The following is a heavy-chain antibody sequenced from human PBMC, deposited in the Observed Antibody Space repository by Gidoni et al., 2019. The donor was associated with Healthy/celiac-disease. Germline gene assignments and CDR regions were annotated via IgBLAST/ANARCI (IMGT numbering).Heavy chain of an antibody. Sequence: QVQLVQSGAEVKKPGSSVKVSCKASGGTFSSYAISWVRQAPGQGLEWMGGIIPIFGTANYAQKFQGRVTITADESTSTAYMELSSLRSEDTAVYYCARDYYDSSGYHEGNFDLWGRGTLVTVSS. J-gene: IGHJ2*01. CDR3: ARDYYDSSGYHEGNFDL. V-gene: IGHV1-69*01. CDR1: GGTFSSYA. CDR2: IIPIFGTA. D-gene: IGHD3-22*01.